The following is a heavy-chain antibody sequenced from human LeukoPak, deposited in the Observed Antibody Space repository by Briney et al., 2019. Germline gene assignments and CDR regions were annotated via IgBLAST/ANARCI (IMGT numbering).Heavy chain of an antibody. CDR3: VRRYYEFPLDY. V-gene: IGHV3-23*01. CDR1: GFTFSIYA. CDR2: ISANGGEP. D-gene: IGHD3-3*01. Sequence: GGSLTLSCAAAGFTFSIYAMNWFRHAPGEALDWVCSISANGGEPHSADSVQGTFSLSRETSQKTLYLQIKTLRVEDTAVYSCVRRYYEFPLDYSGQGTLVTASS. J-gene: IGHJ4*02.